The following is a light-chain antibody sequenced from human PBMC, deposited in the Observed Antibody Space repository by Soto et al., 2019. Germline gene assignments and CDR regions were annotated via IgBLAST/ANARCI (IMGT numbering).Light chain of an antibody. Sequence: DIQMTQSPSTLPASVGDRVTVTCRASQSIRSWLAWYQQKPGKAPKLLIYKASSLESGVPSRFSGSGSGTEFTLTISSLQPDDFASYYCQQYNSYTSWTFGQGTKV. V-gene: IGKV1-5*03. CDR2: KAS. CDR1: QSIRSW. J-gene: IGKJ1*01. CDR3: QQYNSYTSWT.